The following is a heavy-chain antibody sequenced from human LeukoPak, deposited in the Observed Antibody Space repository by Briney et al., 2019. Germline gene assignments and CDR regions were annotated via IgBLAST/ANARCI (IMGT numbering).Heavy chain of an antibody. V-gene: IGHV4-59*08. J-gene: IGHJ4*02. CDR3: ARQRYCSSSSCSDY. CDR1: GVSISSYY. CDR2: IYYSGSA. D-gene: IGHD2-2*01. Sequence: KPSETLSLTCTVSGVSISSYYWSWIRQPPGKGLEWIGYIYYSGSANYNPSLKSRVTISVDTSKNHFSLKLSSVTAADTAVYYCARQRYCSSSSCSDYWGQGTLVTVSS.